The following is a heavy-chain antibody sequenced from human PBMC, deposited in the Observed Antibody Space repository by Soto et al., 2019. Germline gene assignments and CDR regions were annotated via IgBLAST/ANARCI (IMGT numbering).Heavy chain of an antibody. J-gene: IGHJ5*01. Sequence: GGSLRLSCAASGFTFSSHWMHWVRQAPGKGLVWVSRINGDGSSTSYADSVKGRFTISRDNAKNMLYLQVNSLRADDTAVYYCAGSPGLSRISGTTLGSRGQGTLVTVSS. V-gene: IGHV3-74*01. CDR2: INGDGSST. CDR1: GFTFSSHW. CDR3: AGSPGLSRISGTTLGS. D-gene: IGHD1-7*01.